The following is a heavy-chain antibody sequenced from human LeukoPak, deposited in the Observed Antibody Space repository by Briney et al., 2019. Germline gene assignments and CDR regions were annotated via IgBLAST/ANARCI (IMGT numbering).Heavy chain of an antibody. D-gene: IGHD3-9*01. J-gene: IGHJ6*03. Sequence: GESLKISCKGSGYSFTSYWIGWVRQMPGKGLEWMGIIYPGDSDTRYSPSFQGQVTISADKSISTAYLQWSSLKASDTAMYYCARGYYDILTGYPYYYYYMDVWGKGTTVTVSS. CDR2: IYPGDSDT. CDR1: GYSFTSYW. V-gene: IGHV5-51*01. CDR3: ARGYYDILTGYPYYYYYMDV.